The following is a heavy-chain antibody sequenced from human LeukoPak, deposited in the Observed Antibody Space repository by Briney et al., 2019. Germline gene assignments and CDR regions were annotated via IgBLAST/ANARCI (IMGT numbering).Heavy chain of an antibody. Sequence: SETLSLTCAVYGGSFSGYYWSWIRQPPGKGLEWIGEINHSGSTNYNPSLKSRVTISVDTSKNQFSLKLSSVTAADTAVYYCARGITCGGVIVEKYCFDYWGQGTLVTVSS. CDR3: ARGITCGGVIVEKYCFDY. J-gene: IGHJ4*02. V-gene: IGHV4-34*01. D-gene: IGHD3-16*02. CDR1: GGSFSGYY. CDR2: INHSGST.